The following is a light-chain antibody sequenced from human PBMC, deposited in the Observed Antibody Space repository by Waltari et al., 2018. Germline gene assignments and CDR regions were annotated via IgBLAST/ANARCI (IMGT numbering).Light chain of an antibody. Sequence: DIQMTQSPSTLSASVGDRVTITCRASQSVNNKLAWYKQKPGKATKVLIHEALRLESGVPSRFSGSGSGTEFTLTISSLQPDDFATYYCQEYNSYPVTFGGGTKVEIK. J-gene: IGKJ4*01. CDR3: QEYNSYPVT. CDR2: EAL. V-gene: IGKV1-5*03. CDR1: QSVNNK.